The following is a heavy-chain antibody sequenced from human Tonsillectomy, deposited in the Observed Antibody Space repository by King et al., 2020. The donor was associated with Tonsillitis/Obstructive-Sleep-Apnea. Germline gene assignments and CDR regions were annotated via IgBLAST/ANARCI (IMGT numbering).Heavy chain of an antibody. CDR2: ISSGSTYI. J-gene: IGHJ3*01. V-gene: IGHV3-21*01. Sequence: VQLVESGGGLVKSGGSLRLSCVASGFNFRSSSMNWVRQAPGKGLDWISSISSGSTYIYSADSAQGRFSISRDNAKNSLYLQMNSLRVEDTAVYYCARDTYGDYASGAFDVWGHGTMVAVSS. CDR1: GFNFRSSS. CDR3: ARDTYGDYASGAFDV. D-gene: IGHD4-17*01.